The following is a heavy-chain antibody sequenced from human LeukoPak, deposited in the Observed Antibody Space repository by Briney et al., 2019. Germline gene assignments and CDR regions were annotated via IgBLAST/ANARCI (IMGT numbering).Heavy chain of an antibody. D-gene: IGHD5-24*01. CDR3: TSIRDGYNYVQFSY. V-gene: IGHV3-23*01. CDR2: ISGSGGST. J-gene: IGHJ4*02. CDR1: GFTFSSYG. Sequence: TGGSLRLSCAASGFTFSSYGMSWVRQAPGKGLEWVSAISGSGGSTYYADSVKGRFTISRDNSKNTLYLQMNSLKTEDTAVYYCTSIRDGYNYVQFSYWGQGTLVTVSS.